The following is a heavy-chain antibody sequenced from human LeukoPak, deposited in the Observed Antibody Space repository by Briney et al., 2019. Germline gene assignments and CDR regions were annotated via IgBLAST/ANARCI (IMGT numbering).Heavy chain of an antibody. D-gene: IGHD3-10*01. J-gene: IGHJ4*02. CDR1: GYTLTELS. CDR2: FDPEDGET. CDR3: ARAPYYYGSGSYYRFDY. Sequence: ASVKVSCKVSGYTLTELSMHWVRQAPGKGLEWMGGFDPEDGETIYAQKFQGRVTITADESTSTAYMELSSLRSEDTAVYYCARAPYYYGSGSYYRFDYWGQGTLVTVSS. V-gene: IGHV1-24*01.